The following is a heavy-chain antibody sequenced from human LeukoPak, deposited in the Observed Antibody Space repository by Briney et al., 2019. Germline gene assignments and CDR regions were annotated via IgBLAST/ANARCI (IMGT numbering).Heavy chain of an antibody. CDR1: GFTYSSYC. Sequence: GGSLRLSCASSGFTYSSYCMNWVREAPGKGLEWVSYISSSSSTIYYADSVKCRFTISRDNAKNSLYLQMNSLRDEDTAVYYCARDWDYYDSSGYQPDYWGQGTLVTVSS. CDR2: ISSSSSTI. CDR3: ARDWDYYDSSGYQPDY. V-gene: IGHV3-48*02. D-gene: IGHD3-22*01. J-gene: IGHJ4*02.